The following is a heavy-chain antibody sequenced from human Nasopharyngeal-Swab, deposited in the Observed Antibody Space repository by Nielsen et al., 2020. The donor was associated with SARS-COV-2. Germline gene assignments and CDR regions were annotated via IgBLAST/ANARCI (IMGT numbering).Heavy chain of an antibody. V-gene: IGHV3-11*04. CDR3: ARGDDTTDYYEPVDY. Sequence: DSVKGRFTISRDNAKNSLYLQMNSLRAEDTAVYYCARGDDTTDYYEPVDYWGQGTLVTVSS. D-gene: IGHD3-22*01. J-gene: IGHJ4*02.